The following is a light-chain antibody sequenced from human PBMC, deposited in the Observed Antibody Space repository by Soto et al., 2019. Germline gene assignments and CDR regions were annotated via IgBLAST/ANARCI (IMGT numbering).Light chain of an antibody. J-gene: IGKJ4*01. CDR2: GAS. Sequence: EILMTQSPDTLSLSPGERSTLSCRASQRVCSNLAWYQQRPGQAPRLLIYGASTRATSIPARFSGSGSGTDFSLTISSLQSEDFAVYYCLQYHHWPLTFGGGTKVDIK. CDR3: LQYHHWPLT. CDR1: QRVCSN. V-gene: IGKV3-15*01.